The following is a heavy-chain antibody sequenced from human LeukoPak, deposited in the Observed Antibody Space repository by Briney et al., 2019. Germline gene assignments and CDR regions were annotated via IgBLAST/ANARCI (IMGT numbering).Heavy chain of an antibody. CDR1: GFTFSKYY. CDR2: TSETSSLI. D-gene: IGHD4-17*01. Sequence: GGSLRLSCAASGFTFSKYYMSWIRQAPGKGLEWIAYTSETSSLIHYADSVKGRFTISRDNGKNSVYLQMNSLRVEDTAVYYCVRDWDDYGGNYDSWGQGTLVTVSS. CDR3: VRDWDDYGGNYDS. J-gene: IGHJ4*02. V-gene: IGHV3-11*01.